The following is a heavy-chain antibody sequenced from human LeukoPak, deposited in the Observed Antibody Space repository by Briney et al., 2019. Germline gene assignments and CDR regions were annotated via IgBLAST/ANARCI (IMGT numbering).Heavy chain of an antibody. CDR2: IYYSRST. D-gene: IGHD3-10*01. CDR1: GCSISSNSYY. V-gene: IGHV4-39*01. J-gene: IGHJ4*02. CDR3: ARRSQGPYGSGSYWGPFDY. Sequence: SETLSLTCTVSGCSISSNSYYWVWIPQPPGKGLEWIRSIYYSRSTYYNPSLKTRVTISVDTSKNQFSMKLSSVTAADTAVYYWARRSQGPYGSGSYWGPFDYWGQGTLVTVSS.